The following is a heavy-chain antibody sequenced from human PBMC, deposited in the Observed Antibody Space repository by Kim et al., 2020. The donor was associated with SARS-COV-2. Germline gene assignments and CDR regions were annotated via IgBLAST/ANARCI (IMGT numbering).Heavy chain of an antibody. V-gene: IGHV3-23*01. Sequence: GGSLRLSCAASGFTFSSYAMSWVRQAPGKGLEWVSAISGSGGSTYYADSVKGRFTISRDNSKNTLYLQMNSLRAEDTAIYYCAKGGLPDRAVASAYWGQGTLVTVSS. CDR3: AKGGLPDRAVASAY. CDR2: ISGSGGST. D-gene: IGHD6-19*01. CDR1: GFTFSSYA. J-gene: IGHJ4*02.